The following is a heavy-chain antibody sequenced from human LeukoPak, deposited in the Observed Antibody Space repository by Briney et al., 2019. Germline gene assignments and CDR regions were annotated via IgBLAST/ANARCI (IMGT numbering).Heavy chain of an antibody. CDR1: GGSISSGSYY. D-gene: IGHD6-19*01. CDR2: IYTSGST. V-gene: IGHV4-61*02. CDR3: ARDSPIAVAVFDY. Sequence: SETLSLTCTVSGGSISSGSYYWSWIRQPAGKGLEWIGRIYTSGSTNYNPSLKSRVTISVDTSKNQFSLKLSSVTAADTAVYYCARDSPIAVAVFDYWGQGTLLTVSS. J-gene: IGHJ4*02.